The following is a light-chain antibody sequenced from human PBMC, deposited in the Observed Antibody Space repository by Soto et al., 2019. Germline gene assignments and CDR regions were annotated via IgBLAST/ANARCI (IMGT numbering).Light chain of an antibody. CDR2: AAS. V-gene: IGKV3-20*01. CDR1: QSVSATY. Sequence: EIVLTQSPGTLSLSPGESATLSCRATQSVSATYLAWYQQKPGQAPRLLIYAASSRATDIPDRFSGSGSGTDFTLAISRLEPEDFAVYWCQHYGTATRTFGQGPKVDIK. J-gene: IGKJ1*01. CDR3: QHYGTATRT.